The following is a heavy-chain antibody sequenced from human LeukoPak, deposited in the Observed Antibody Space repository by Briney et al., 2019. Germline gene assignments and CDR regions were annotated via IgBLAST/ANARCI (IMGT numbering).Heavy chain of an antibody. Sequence: QTGGSLRLSCAASGFTYSSYWMHWVRQAPGKGLVWVSRINSDGSSTSYADSVKGRFTISRDNAKNTLYLQMNSLRAEDTAVYYCARALRGGSGNFDYWGQGTLVTVSS. CDR2: INSDGSST. CDR1: GFTYSSYW. J-gene: IGHJ4*02. V-gene: IGHV3-74*01. CDR3: ARALRGGSGNFDY. D-gene: IGHD2-15*01.